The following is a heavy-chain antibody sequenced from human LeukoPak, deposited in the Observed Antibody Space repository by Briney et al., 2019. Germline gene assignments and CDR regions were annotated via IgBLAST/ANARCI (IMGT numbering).Heavy chain of an antibody. J-gene: IGHJ4*02. V-gene: IGHV3-7*03. D-gene: IGHD4-17*01. CDR1: GFTFSNYE. Sequence: GGSLRLSCAASGFTFSNYEMNWVRQAPGRGLEWVANIKVDESEKYYVDSVRGRFTISRDNAKNSLYLQMNSLRAEDAAVYYCARHGDYHYNSWGQGTLVTVSS. CDR3: ARHGDYHYNS. CDR2: IKVDESEK.